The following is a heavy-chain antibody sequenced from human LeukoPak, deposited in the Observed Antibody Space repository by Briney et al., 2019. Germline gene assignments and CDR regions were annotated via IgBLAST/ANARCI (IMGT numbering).Heavy chain of an antibody. Sequence: GASVKVSCKASGYTFTSYDINWVRQAAGQGLEWMGWVNPDIGNTAYAQKFQGRVTITRNISINTVYMELRSLTSEDTAMYYCAREGDPWGQGTLVTVSS. J-gene: IGHJ5*02. CDR1: GYTFTSYD. CDR2: VNPDIGNT. CDR3: AREGDP. V-gene: IGHV1-8*03.